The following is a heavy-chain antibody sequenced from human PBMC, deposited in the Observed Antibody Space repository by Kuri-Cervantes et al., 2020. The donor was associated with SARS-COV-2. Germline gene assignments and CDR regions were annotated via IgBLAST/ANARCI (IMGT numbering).Heavy chain of an antibody. D-gene: IGHD1-26*01. CDR1: GFTFDDYG. J-gene: IGHJ6*03. Sequence: GGSLRLSCAASGFTFDDYGMSWVRQAPGKGLEWVSAISGSGGSTYYADSVNGRFTISRDNSKNTLYLQMNSLRAEDTAVYYCAKASLVGYYYYYMDVWGKGTTVTVSS. CDR3: AKASLVGYYYYYMDV. V-gene: IGHV3-23*01. CDR2: ISGSGGST.